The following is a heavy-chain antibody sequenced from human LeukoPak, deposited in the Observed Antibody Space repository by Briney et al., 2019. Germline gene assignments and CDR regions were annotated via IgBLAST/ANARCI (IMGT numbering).Heavy chain of an antibody. CDR2: ISDSGST. J-gene: IGHJ4*02. CDR1: GDSFSSYY. CDR3: ARHSGLYSDFYFDY. Sequence: SETLSLTCTVSGDSFSSYYWSWIRQSPGKGLEWIAYISDSGSTNHNPSLKSRVTISVDTSKKQLSLKLSSVTAADTVVYYCARHSGLYSDFYFDYWGQGTLVTVSS. D-gene: IGHD1-26*01. V-gene: IGHV4-59*08.